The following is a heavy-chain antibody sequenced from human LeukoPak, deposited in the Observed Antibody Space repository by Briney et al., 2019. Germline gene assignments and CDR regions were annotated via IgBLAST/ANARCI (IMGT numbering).Heavy chain of an antibody. CDR1: GFTFSSYS. Sequence: GGSLRLSCATSGFTFSSYSMNWVRQAPGKGLEWVSSISSSSYIYYADSVKGRFTISRDNAKNSLYLQMNSLRAEDTAVYYCARDLGSLRSSYWYFDLWGRGTLVTVSS. J-gene: IGHJ2*01. CDR3: ARDLGSLRSSYWYFDL. V-gene: IGHV3-21*01. CDR2: ISSSSYI. D-gene: IGHD5-12*01.